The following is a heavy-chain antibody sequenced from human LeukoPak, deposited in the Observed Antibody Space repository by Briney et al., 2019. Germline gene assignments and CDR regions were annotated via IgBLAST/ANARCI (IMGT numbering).Heavy chain of an antibody. J-gene: IGHJ4*02. V-gene: IGHV3-30*18. D-gene: IGHD1-26*01. CDR2: ISYDGSNK. CDR1: GFTFSSYG. Sequence: GGSLRLSCAASGFTFSSYGMHWVRQAPGKGLEWVAVISYDGSNKYYADSVKGRFTISRDNSKNTLYLQMNSLRAEDTAVYYCAKTTADGSGSYVLFDYWGQGTLVTVSS. CDR3: AKTTADGSGSYVLFDY.